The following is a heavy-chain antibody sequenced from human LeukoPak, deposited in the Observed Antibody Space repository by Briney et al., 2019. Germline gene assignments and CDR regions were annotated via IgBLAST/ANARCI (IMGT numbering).Heavy chain of an antibody. Sequence: SETLSLTCTVSGDSINSWYWSWIRQPPGKGLEWIGYIYYSGTTNYNPSLKSRVSISLDTSKNQFSLKLSSVTAADTAVYYCATMRGYSSSPTCQDSWGQGTLVTVSS. CDR3: ATMRGYSSSPTCQDS. CDR2: IYYSGTT. D-gene: IGHD2-2*01. J-gene: IGHJ4*02. V-gene: IGHV4-59*01. CDR1: GDSINSWY.